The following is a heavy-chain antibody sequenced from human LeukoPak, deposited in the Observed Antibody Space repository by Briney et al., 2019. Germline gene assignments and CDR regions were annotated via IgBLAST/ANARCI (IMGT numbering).Heavy chain of an antibody. Sequence: GASVKVSCKASGYTFTVYYMHWLRQAPGQGVEWMGWINPNSGGTNYAQKFQGRVTMTRDTSISTAYMELTRLKSDDTAVYYCAREEGDVFDIGGQGTMVTVSS. CDR2: INPNSGGT. V-gene: IGHV1-2*02. CDR1: GYTFTVYY. CDR3: AREEGDVFDI. J-gene: IGHJ3*02.